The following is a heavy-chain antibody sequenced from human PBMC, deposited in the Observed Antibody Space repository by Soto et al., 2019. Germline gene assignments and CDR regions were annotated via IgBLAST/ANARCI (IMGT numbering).Heavy chain of an antibody. CDR1: GGSISSGGYY. V-gene: IGHV4-31*03. J-gene: IGHJ6*02. CDR2: IYYSGST. CDR3: AKAHYYEKPYGMDV. D-gene: IGHD3-22*01. Sequence: PSETLSLTCTVSGGSISSGGYYWSWILHHPGKGLEWIGYIYYSGSTYYNPSLKSRVTISVDTSKNQFSLKLSSVTAADTAVYYCAKAHYYEKPYGMDVWGQGTTVTVSS.